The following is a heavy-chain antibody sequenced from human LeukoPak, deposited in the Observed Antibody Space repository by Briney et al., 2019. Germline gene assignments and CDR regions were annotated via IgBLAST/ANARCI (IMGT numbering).Heavy chain of an antibody. J-gene: IGHJ6*03. CDR1: GYTFTSYD. D-gene: IGHD4-23*01. CDR2: MNPNSGNT. CDR3: ARGHEWELWGHYYYYMDV. V-gene: IGHV1-8*03. Sequence: ASVKVSCKASGYTFTSYDINWVRQATGQGLEWMGWMNPNSGNTGYAQKFQGRVTITRNTSISTAYMELSSLRSEDTAVYYCARGHEWELWGHYYYYMDVWGKGTTVTVSS.